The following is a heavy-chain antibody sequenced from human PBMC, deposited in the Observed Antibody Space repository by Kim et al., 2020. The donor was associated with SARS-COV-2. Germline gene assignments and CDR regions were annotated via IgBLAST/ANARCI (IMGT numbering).Heavy chain of an antibody. Sequence: SETLSLTCTVSGGSISSGGYYWSWIRQHPGKGLEWIGYIYYSGSTYYNPSLKSRVTISVDTSKNQFSLKLSSVTAADTAVYYCARDIWPYYYDSSGYYSAADYGMDVWGQGTTVTVSS. J-gene: IGHJ6*02. D-gene: IGHD3-22*01. CDR3: ARDIWPYYYDSSGYYSAADYGMDV. V-gene: IGHV4-31*03. CDR1: GGSISSGGYY. CDR2: IYYSGST.